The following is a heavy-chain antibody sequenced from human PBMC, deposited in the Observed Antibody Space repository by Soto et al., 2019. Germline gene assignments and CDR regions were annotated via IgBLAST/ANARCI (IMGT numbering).Heavy chain of an antibody. V-gene: IGHV4-30-2*01. Sequence: SETLSLTCAVSGGSISSGGYSWSWIRQPPGKGLEWIGYMYHSGSTYYNPSLKSRVTISIDRSKNQFSLKLSSVTAADTAVYYRARVQEYWGQGILVTLSS. J-gene: IGHJ4*02. CDR2: MYHSGST. CDR3: ARVQEY. D-gene: IGHD1-1*01. CDR1: GGSISSGGYS.